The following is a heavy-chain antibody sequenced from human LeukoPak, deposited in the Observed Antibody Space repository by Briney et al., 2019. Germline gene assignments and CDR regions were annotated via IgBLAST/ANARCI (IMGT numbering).Heavy chain of an antibody. CDR1: GYTFTSNY. Sequence: GASVKVSCKASGYTFTSNYMHWVRQAPGQGLEWMGIINPSGGSTSYAQKFQGRVTMTRDMSTSTVYMELSSLRSEDTAVYYCARAPARGIAARPGILDYWGQGTLVTVSS. J-gene: IGHJ4*02. CDR3: ARAPARGIAARPGILDY. D-gene: IGHD6-6*01. CDR2: INPSGGST. V-gene: IGHV1-46*01.